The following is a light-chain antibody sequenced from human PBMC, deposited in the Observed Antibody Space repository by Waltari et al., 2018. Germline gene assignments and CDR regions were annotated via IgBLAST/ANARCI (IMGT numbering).Light chain of an antibody. J-gene: IGKJ1*01. Sequence: EIVLTQFPGTLSLSPGERATLSCRASQSVSKYLAWYQQKPGQAPRLLIYDASTRATGIPDRFSATGWGTDFSLSISRLEPEDFAVYYCQKYGTLPATFGQGTKVQMK. CDR3: QKYGTLPAT. V-gene: IGKV3-20*01. CDR2: DAS. CDR1: QSVSKY.